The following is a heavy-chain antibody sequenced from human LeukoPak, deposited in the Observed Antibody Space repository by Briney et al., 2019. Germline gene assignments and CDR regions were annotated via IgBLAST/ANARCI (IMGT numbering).Heavy chain of an antibody. J-gene: IGHJ6*03. CDR2: IYTSGST. CDR3: ARGRYYYMDV. CDR1: GGSISSGSYY. Sequence: SETLSLTCTVSGGSISSGSYYWSWIRQPAGKGLEWIGRIYTSGSTNYNPSLKSRDTISVDTSKNQFTLKLSPVTAADTAVYYCARGRYYYMDVWGKGTTVTVSS. V-gene: IGHV4-61*02.